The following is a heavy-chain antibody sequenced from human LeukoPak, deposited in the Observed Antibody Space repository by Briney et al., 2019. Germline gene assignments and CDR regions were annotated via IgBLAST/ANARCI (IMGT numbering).Heavy chain of an antibody. V-gene: IGHV3-7*01. J-gene: IGHJ4*02. D-gene: IGHD1-26*01. CDR3: ARDVGGSLDY. Sequence: TGGPLSLSCAASGFPFSTYWLAWVRKPPGKGLEWVANIKGDESARHQADSVKGRFTISRDNAQNSVYLQMSSLRGEDTAVYYCARDVGGSLDYWGQGTLVTVSS. CDR2: IKGDESAR. CDR1: GFPFSTYW.